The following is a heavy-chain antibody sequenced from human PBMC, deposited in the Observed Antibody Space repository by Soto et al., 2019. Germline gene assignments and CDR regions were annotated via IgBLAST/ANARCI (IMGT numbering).Heavy chain of an antibody. CDR2: IIPILGIA. Sequence: SVKVSCKASGGTFSSYTISWVRQAPGQGLEWMGRIIPILGIANYAQKFQGRVTITADKSTSTAYMELSSLRSEDTAVYYCARDLFYYYDSSGYHFYYWGQGTLVTVSS. J-gene: IGHJ4*02. CDR1: GGTFSSYT. D-gene: IGHD3-22*01. V-gene: IGHV1-69*04. CDR3: ARDLFYYYDSSGYHFYY.